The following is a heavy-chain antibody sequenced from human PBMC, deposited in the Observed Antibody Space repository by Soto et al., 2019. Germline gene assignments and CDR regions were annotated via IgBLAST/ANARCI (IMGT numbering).Heavy chain of an antibody. CDR2: IKGDEITT. J-gene: IGHJ4*02. Sequence: EVQLVESGENLVQPGGSLRLSCAASGFTFSNYWIHWVRQAPGKGLVWVSRIKGDEITTNYADSVKGRFTISRDNAKKTVFLQMHSLRAEETALYYCARGLYGAYGQDFWGQGILVTVSS. CDR1: GFTFSNYW. D-gene: IGHD4-17*01. CDR3: ARGLYGAYGQDF. V-gene: IGHV3-74*01.